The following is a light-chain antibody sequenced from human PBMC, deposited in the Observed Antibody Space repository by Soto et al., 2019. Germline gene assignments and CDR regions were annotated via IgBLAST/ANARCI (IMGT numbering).Light chain of an antibody. CDR1: SGDIGSYNR. CDR2: DVT. Sequence: QSALTQPASVSGTPGQTITISCTVTSGDIGSYNRVSWYQQHPGKAPKLIIYDVTDRPSGVSNRFSGSKSCNTASLPISGLQAEDEAEYYCSSYTNINTRACVFGTGTKVTVL. CDR3: SSYTNINTRACV. V-gene: IGLV2-14*03. J-gene: IGLJ1*01.